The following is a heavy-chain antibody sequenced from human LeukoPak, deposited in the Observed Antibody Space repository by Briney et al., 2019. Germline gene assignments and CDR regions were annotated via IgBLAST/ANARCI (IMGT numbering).Heavy chain of an antibody. CDR3: ARVLRMDV. CDR2: IYYSGST. J-gene: IGHJ6*04. D-gene: IGHD2/OR15-2a*01. CDR1: GGSISSSSYY. Sequence: SETLSLTCTVSGGSISSSSYYWGWIRQPPGKGLEWIGSIYYSGSTYYNPSLKSRVTISVDTSKNQFSLKLSSVTAADTAVYYCARVLRMDVWGKGTTVTASS. V-gene: IGHV4-39*07.